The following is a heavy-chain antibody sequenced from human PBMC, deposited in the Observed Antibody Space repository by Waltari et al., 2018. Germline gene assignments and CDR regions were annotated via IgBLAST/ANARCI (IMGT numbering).Heavy chain of an antibody. V-gene: IGHV3-21*01. J-gene: IGHJ4*02. CDR2: ISSSSSYI. Sequence: EVQLVESGGGLVKPGGSLRLSCAASGFTFSSYSMNWVRQAPGKGLEWVSSISSSSSYIYYADAVKGRFTISRDNAKNSLYLQMNSLRAEDTAVYYCARAGATKGVDYWGQGTLVTVSS. D-gene: IGHD1-26*01. CDR3: ARAGATKGVDY. CDR1: GFTFSSYS.